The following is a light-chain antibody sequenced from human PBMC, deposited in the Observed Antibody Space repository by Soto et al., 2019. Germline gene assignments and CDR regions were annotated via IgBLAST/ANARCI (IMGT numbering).Light chain of an antibody. CDR3: ETWDSNTRV. CDR1: SRHITYI. Sequence: QLVLTQSSSASASLGSSVKLTCTLSSRHITYIIAWHQQQPGKAPRYLMKLERSGSYNKGSGVPDRFSGSSSGADRYPTISNLQSEDEADYYCETWDSNTRVFGTGTKLTVL. CDR2: LERSGSY. J-gene: IGLJ1*01. V-gene: IGLV4-60*03.